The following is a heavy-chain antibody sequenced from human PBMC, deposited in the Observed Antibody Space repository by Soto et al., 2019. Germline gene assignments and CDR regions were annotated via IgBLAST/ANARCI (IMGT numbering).Heavy chain of an antibody. Sequence: PGGSLRLSCSASGFTFSNYAMSWVRQAPGKGLEWVSAISGSGGTTYNADSVKGRFTISRDNSKNTLYLQMDSLRAEDTAVYYCAKFFVGTGGSSGWPWYFDHWGQGTLVTVS. D-gene: IGHD6-25*01. CDR1: GFTFSNYA. V-gene: IGHV3-23*01. J-gene: IGHJ4*02. CDR2: ISGSGGTT. CDR3: AKFFVGTGGSSGWPWYFDH.